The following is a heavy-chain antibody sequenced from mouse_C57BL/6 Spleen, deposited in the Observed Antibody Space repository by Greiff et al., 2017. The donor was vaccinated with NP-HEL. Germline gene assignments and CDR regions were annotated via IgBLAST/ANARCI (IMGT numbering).Heavy chain of an antibody. D-gene: IGHD2-2*01. V-gene: IGHV1-31*01. Sequence: EVMLVESGPELVKPGASVKISCKASGYSFTGYYMHWVKQSHGNILDWIGYIYPYNGVSSYNQKFKGKATLTVDKSSSTAYMELRSLTSEDSAVYYCARSYGYDGRDAMDYWGQGTSVTVSS. J-gene: IGHJ4*01. CDR3: ARSYGYDGRDAMDY. CDR1: GYSFTGYY. CDR2: IYPYNGVS.